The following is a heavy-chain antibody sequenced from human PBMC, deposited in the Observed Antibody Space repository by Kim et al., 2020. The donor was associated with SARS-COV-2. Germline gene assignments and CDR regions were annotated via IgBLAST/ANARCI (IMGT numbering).Heavy chain of an antibody. J-gene: IGHJ5*02. V-gene: IGHV4-34*01. Sequence: SETLSLTCAVYGGSFSGYYWSWIRQPPGKGLEWIGEINHSGSTNYNPSLKSRVTISVDTSKNQFSLKLSSVTAADTAVYYCARVPGVTATPGNWFDPWGQGTLVTVSS. D-gene: IGHD2-21*02. CDR3: ARVPGVTATPGNWFDP. CDR1: GGSFSGYY. CDR2: INHSGST.